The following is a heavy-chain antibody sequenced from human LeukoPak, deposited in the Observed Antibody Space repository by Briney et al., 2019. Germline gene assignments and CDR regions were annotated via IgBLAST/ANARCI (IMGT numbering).Heavy chain of an antibody. CDR3: ARDLSGSLYSDY. CDR2: LYPSGST. V-gene: IGHV4-4*07. CDR1: GASISPYY. J-gene: IGHJ4*02. Sequence: PSGTLSLTCTVSGASISPYYWNWIRQPAGKGLEWIGRLYPSGSTDYNPSLKSRVTMSVDTSKNQFSLKVTSVTAADTAIYYCARDLSGSLYSDYWGQGILVSVSA. D-gene: IGHD3-10*01.